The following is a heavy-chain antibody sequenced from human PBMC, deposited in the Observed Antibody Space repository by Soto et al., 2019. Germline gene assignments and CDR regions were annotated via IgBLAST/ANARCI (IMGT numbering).Heavy chain of an antibody. CDR3: ARDQDCSGGSCYSGHDLLDI. D-gene: IGHD2-15*01. Sequence: PGGSLRLSCAASGFTFSSYGMHWVRQAPGKGLEWVAVIWYDGSNKYYADSVKGRFTISRDNSKNTLYLQMNSLRAEDTAVYYCARDQDCSGGSCYSGHDLLDIWGQGTMVTVSS. CDR2: IWYDGSNK. J-gene: IGHJ3*02. V-gene: IGHV3-33*01. CDR1: GFTFSSYG.